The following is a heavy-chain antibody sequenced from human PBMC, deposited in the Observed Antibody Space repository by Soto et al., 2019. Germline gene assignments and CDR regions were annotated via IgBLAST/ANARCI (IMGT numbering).Heavy chain of an antibody. J-gene: IGHJ4*02. CDR1: GFTFSSYA. Sequence: GVSLRLSCAASGFTFSSYAMSWVRQAPGKGLEWVSAISGSGGSTYYADSVKGRFTISRDNSKNTLYLQMNSLRAEDTAVYYCAKFLEQLSFISGNFDYWGQGTLVTVSS. CDR2: ISGSGGST. V-gene: IGHV3-23*01. CDR3: AKFLEQLSFISGNFDY. D-gene: IGHD6-6*01.